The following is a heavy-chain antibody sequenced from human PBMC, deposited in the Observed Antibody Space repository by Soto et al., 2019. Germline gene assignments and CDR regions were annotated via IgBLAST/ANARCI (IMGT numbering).Heavy chain of an antibody. CDR3: ATQQQLALFDH. CDR1: GYSFTSYW. V-gene: IGHV5-51*01. D-gene: IGHD6-13*01. CDR2: IYPGDSDT. Sequence: GESLKISCKGSGYSFTSYWIGWVRQMPGKGLEWMGIIYPGDSDTRHSPSFQGQVTISADKSISTAYLQWSSLKASDTAMYCCATQQQLALFDHWGQGTLVTVSS. J-gene: IGHJ4*02.